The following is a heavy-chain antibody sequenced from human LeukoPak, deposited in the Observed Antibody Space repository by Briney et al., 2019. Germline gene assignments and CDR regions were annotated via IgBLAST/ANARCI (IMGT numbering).Heavy chain of an antibody. Sequence: GASVKVSCKASGGTFSSYAISWVRQAPGQGLEWMGRIIPILGIANYAQKFQGRVTITADKSTSTAYMEPSSLRSEDTAVYYCARDLKGYDSSGYAHSYWGQGTLVTVSS. V-gene: IGHV1-69*04. D-gene: IGHD3-22*01. CDR1: GGTFSSYA. J-gene: IGHJ4*02. CDR3: ARDLKGYDSSGYAHSY. CDR2: IIPILGIA.